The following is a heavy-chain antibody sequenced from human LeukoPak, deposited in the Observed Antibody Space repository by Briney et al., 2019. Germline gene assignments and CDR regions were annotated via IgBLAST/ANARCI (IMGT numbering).Heavy chain of an antibody. D-gene: IGHD1-26*01. CDR3: ARGRLGATRGAY. CDR2: IYHSGST. J-gene: IGHJ4*02. V-gene: IGHV4-38-2*02. Sequence: SETLSLTCTVSGYSISSGYYWGWIRQPPGKGLEWIGSIYHSGSTYYNPSLKSRVTISVDTSKNQFSLKLSSVTAADTAVYYCARGRLGATRGAYWGQGTLVTVSS. CDR1: GYSISSGYY.